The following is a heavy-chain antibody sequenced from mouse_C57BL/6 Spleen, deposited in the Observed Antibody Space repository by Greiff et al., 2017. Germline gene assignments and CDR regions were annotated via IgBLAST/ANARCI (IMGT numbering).Heavy chain of an antibody. CDR3: ARSPYYGNYDY. CDR1: GYTFTSYW. J-gene: IGHJ2*01. CDR2: IDPSDSET. D-gene: IGHD2-10*01. V-gene: IGHV1-52*01. Sequence: QVQLQQPGAELVRPGSSVKLSCKASGYTFTSYWMHWVKQRPIQGLEWIGNIDPSDSETHYNQKFKDKATLTVDKSSSTAYMQLSSLTSEDSAVYYCARSPYYGNYDYWGQGTTLTVSS.